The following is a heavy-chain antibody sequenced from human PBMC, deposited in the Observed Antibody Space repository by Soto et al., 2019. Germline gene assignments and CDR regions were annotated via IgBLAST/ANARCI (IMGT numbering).Heavy chain of an antibody. CDR3: TKVRGDPV. V-gene: IGHV3-23*01. J-gene: IGHJ6*04. Sequence: EVQVLESGGDLVQPGGSLRLSCAASGFTFSNYAMNWVRQAPGKGPEWVSGICAGRSTYYADSVKGRFTISRDNSKSTLFLQMDSLRAEDTALYYCTKVRGDPVWGKGTTVTVSS. CDR1: GFTFSNYA. D-gene: IGHD4-17*01. CDR2: ICAGRST.